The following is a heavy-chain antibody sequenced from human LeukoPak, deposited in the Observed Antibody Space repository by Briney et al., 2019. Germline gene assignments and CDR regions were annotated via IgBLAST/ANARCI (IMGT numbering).Heavy chain of an antibody. J-gene: IGHJ3*02. CDR1: GDSITGYY. CDR2: IYDSGST. CDR3: ASLTTADAFDI. D-gene: IGHD3-22*01. Sequence: SETLSLTCSVSGDSITGYYWGWIRQPPGKGLEWIGYIYDSGSTNYNPSLKSRVTISVDTSKNQFSLKVSSVTAADTAVYYCASLTTADAFDIWGQGTMVTVSS. V-gene: IGHV4-59*01.